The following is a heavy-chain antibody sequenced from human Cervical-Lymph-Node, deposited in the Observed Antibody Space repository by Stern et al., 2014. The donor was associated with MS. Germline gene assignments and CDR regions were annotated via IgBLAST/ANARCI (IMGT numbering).Heavy chain of an antibody. V-gene: IGHV1-69*01. J-gene: IGHJ6*02. D-gene: IGHD1-1*01. CDR3: AGDNDDNGMDV. Sequence: VQLVESGADVKKPGSSVKVSCTASGDTFINFGISWVRQAPGQGLEWMGGLTPVFGTTECAQKFQGRVTISADESATTVYMELSGLRSEDTAVYYCAGDNDDNGMDVWGQGATVTVTS. CDR2: LTPVFGTT. CDR1: GDTFINFG.